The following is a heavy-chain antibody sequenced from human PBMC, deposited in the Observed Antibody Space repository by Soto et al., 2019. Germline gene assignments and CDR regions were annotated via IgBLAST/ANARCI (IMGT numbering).Heavy chain of an antibody. CDR1: GGTFSSYA. Sequence: QVQLVQSGAEVKKPGSSVKVSCKASGGTFSSYAISWVRQAPGQGLEWMGGIIPIFGTANYAQKFQGRVTITADESTSTAYMELSSLRSEHTAVYYCASTRYCSSTSCLSQFDYWGQGTLVTVSS. D-gene: IGHD2-2*01. CDR2: IIPIFGTA. J-gene: IGHJ4*02. CDR3: ASTRYCSSTSCLSQFDY. V-gene: IGHV1-69*01.